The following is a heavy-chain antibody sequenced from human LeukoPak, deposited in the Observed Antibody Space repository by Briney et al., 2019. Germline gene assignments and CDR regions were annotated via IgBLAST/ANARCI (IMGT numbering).Heavy chain of an antibody. V-gene: IGHV4-59*01. D-gene: IGHD3-22*01. CDR1: GGSISSYY. CDR2: IYYSGST. Sequence: PSETLSLTCTASGGSISSYYWSWIRQPPGKGLEWIGYIYYSGSTNYNPSLKSRVTISVDTSKNQFSLKLSSVTAADTAVYYCARVVVEPSYYYYYMDVWGKGTTVTISS. J-gene: IGHJ6*03. CDR3: ARVVVEPSYYYYYMDV.